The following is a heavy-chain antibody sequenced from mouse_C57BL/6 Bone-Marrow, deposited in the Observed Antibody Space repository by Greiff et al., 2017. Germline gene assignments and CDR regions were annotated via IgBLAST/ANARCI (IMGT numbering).Heavy chain of an antibody. Sequence: EVMLVESGGGLVQPGGSMKLSCAASGFTFSDDWMDWVRQSPEKGLEWVAEIRNKANNHATYYAESVKGRFTISRDDSKSSVYLQMNSLRAEDTGIYYCTRGLGPNYYAMDYWGQGTSVTVSS. V-gene: IGHV6-6*01. CDR2: IRNKANNHAT. CDR3: TRGLGPNYYAMDY. D-gene: IGHD3-3*01. CDR1: GFTFSDDW. J-gene: IGHJ4*01.